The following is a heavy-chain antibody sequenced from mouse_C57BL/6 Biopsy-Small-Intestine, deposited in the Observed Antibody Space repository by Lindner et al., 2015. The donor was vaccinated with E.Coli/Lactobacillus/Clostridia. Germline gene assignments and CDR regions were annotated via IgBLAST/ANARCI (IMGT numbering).Heavy chain of an antibody. CDR3: AREAEKPGYFDY. Sequence: SVKVSCKVFWLHFGSYGISWVRQAPGQGLEWMGWVSADSGNTNYAQKFRGRITLTTDTSTSTVYLDLRSLTSEDTAVYFCAREAEKPGYFDYWGQGTLVTVSS. CDR1: LHFGSYG. CDR2: VSADSGNT. J-gene: IGHJ4*01. V-gene: IGHV1-81*01. D-gene: IGHD3-1*01.